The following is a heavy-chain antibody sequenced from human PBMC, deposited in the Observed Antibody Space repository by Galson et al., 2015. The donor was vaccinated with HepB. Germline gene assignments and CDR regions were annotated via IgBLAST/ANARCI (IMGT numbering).Heavy chain of an antibody. CDR2: IIPIFGTA. CDR1: GGTFSSYA. CDR3: ARELAYCSGGSCYSGGPNWFDP. V-gene: IGHV1-69*13. Sequence: SVKVSCKASGGTFSSYAISWVRQAPGQGLEWMGGIIPIFGTANYAQKLQGRVTITADESTSTAYMELSSLRSEDTAVYYCARELAYCSGGSCYSGGPNWFDPWGQGTLVTVSS. D-gene: IGHD2-15*01. J-gene: IGHJ5*02.